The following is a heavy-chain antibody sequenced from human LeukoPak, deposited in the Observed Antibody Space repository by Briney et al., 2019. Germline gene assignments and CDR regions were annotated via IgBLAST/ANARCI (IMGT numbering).Heavy chain of an antibody. CDR2: IKSKTDGGTT. V-gene: IGHV3-15*07. D-gene: IGHD2/OR15-2a*01. Sequence: PGGSLRLSCAASGFTFSSYSMNWVRQAPGKGLEWVGRIKSKTDGGTTDYAAPVKGRFTISRDDSENTLYLQVNSLKTEDTAVYYCTRIFRTAHFDYWGQGTPVTVSS. CDR3: TRIFRTAHFDY. J-gene: IGHJ4*02. CDR1: GFTFSSYS.